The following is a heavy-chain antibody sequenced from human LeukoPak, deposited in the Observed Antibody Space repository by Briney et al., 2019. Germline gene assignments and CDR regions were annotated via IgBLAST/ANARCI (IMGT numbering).Heavy chain of an antibody. D-gene: IGHD3-10*01. CDR1: GGSISSGSYY. J-gene: IGHJ5*02. CDR2: IYTSGST. CDR3: AREYYYGSGSYNFGFDP. V-gene: IGHV4-61*02. Sequence: SETLSLTCTVSGGSISSGSYYWSWIRQPAGKGLEWIGRIYTSGSTNYNPSLKSRVTISVDTSKNQFSLKLSSVTAADTAVYYCAREYYYGSGSYNFGFDPWGQGTLVTVSS.